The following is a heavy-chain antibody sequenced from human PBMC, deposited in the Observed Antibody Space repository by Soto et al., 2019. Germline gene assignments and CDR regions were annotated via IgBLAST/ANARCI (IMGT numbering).Heavy chain of an antibody. CDR2: ISGSGGST. CDR1: GFTFSSYA. D-gene: IGHD6-6*01. CDR3: AKAYSSSSSDSYYYYGMDV. J-gene: IGHJ6*02. V-gene: IGHV3-23*01. Sequence: GGSLRLSCAASGFTFSSYAMSWVRQAPGKGLEWVSAISGSGGSTYYADSVKGRFTISRDNSKNTLYLQMNSLRAKDTAVYYCAKAYSSSSSDSYYYYGMDVWGQGTTVTVSS.